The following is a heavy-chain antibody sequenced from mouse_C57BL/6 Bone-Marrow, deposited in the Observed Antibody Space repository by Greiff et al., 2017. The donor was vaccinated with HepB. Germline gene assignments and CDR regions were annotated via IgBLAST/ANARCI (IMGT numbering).Heavy chain of an antibody. Sequence: VQLQQPGAELVMPGASVKLSCKASGYTFTSYWMHWVKQRPGQGLEWIGEIDPSDSYTNYNQKFKGKSTLTLDKSSSTAYMQLSSLTSEDSAVYYCARSAGTVVDYWGQGTTLTVSS. D-gene: IGHD1-1*01. V-gene: IGHV1-69*01. CDR2: IDPSDSYT. CDR3: ARSAGTVVDY. J-gene: IGHJ2*01. CDR1: GYTFTSYW.